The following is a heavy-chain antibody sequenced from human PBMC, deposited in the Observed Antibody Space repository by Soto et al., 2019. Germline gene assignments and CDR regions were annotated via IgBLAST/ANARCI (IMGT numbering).Heavy chain of an antibody. CDR1: ADSVSSNNPA. CDR3: AGITGTTNWFEH. CDR2: TYYSSKWYN. D-gene: IGHD1-7*01. J-gene: IGHJ5*02. V-gene: IGHV6-1*01. Sequence: SQTLSLTFAISADSVSSNNPAWNWIRQSPSRGLEWLRRTYYSSKWYNGYAVSVKIRITINPDTSKNQFSLQLDSVNPEDSAVYYCAGITGTTNWFEHWGQGTLVTASS.